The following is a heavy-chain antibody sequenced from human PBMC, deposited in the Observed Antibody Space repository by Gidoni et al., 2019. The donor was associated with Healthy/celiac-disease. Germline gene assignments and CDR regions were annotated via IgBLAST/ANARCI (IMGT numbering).Heavy chain of an antibody. CDR1: GFTFSSYA. Sequence: EVQLLDSGGSLVQPGGSLRLSCAASGFTFSSYAMSWVRQAPGKGLEWVSAISGSGGSTYYADSVKGRFTISRDNSKNTLYLQMNSLRAEDTAVYYCAKDESPGRGAIFGVVIPYYFDYWGQGTLVTVSS. V-gene: IGHV3-23*01. CDR2: ISGSGGST. CDR3: AKDESPGRGAIFGVVIPYYFDY. D-gene: IGHD3-3*01. J-gene: IGHJ4*02.